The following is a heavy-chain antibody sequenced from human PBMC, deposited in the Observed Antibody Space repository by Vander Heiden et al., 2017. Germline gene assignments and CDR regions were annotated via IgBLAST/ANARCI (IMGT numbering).Heavy chain of an antibody. CDR3: ARFSRYCSGGSCTGFDAFDI. CDR2: IWYDGSNK. V-gene: IGHV3-33*01. D-gene: IGHD2-15*01. Sequence: QVQLVESGGGVVQPGRSLRLSCAASGFTFSSHGMLWVRQAPGKGLEWVAVIWYDGSNKYYADSVKGRFTISRDNSKNTLYLQMNSLRAEDTAVYYCARFSRYCSGGSCTGFDAFDIWGQGTMVTVSS. CDR1: GFTFSSHG. J-gene: IGHJ3*02.